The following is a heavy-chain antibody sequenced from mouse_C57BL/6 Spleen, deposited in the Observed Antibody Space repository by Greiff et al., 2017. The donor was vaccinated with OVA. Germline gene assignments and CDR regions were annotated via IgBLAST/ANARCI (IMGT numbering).Heavy chain of an antibody. CDR2: IHPNSGST. Sequence: VKLLQPGAELVKPGASVKLSCKASGYTFTSYWMHWVKQRPGQGLEWIGMIHPNSGSTNYNEKFKSKATLTVDKSSSTAYMQLSSLTSEDSAVYYCARPYDGSFDYWGQGTTLTVSS. J-gene: IGHJ2*01. V-gene: IGHV1-64*01. CDR3: ARPYDGSFDY. D-gene: IGHD2-3*01. CDR1: GYTFTSYW.